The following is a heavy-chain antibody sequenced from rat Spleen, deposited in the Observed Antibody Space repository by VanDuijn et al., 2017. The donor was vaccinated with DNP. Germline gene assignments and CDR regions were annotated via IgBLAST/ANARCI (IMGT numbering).Heavy chain of an antibody. J-gene: IGHJ4*01. V-gene: IGHV4-2*01. CDR3: GRVAYPGGAMDA. CDR2: INKESSTI. D-gene: IGHD1-4*01. Sequence: EVKLVESGGGLVQPGRSLKLSCAASGFNFNDYWMGWVRQAPGKGLEWIGEINKESSTINYTPSLKDKFTISRDNGQNTLYLQMTKLGSEDTVIYYCGRVAYPGGAMDAWGQGISVTVSS. CDR1: GFNFNDYW.